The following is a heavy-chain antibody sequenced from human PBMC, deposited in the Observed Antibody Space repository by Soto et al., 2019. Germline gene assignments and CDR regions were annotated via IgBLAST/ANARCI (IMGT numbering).Heavy chain of an antibody. V-gene: IGHV4-30-4*01. Sequence: QVQLQESGPGLVKPSQTLSLTCTVSGGSISSGDYFWSWMRQSPGKVLEWIGYISSIGSTYYNPSLKSRVSVSRDTSKNQFSMKLSSVTTTDTAVYYCARGLVIRPYYYHGMDVWGQGPTVTFSS. CDR2: ISSIGST. J-gene: IGHJ6*02. D-gene: IGHD3-9*01. CDR3: ARGLVIRPYYYHGMDV. CDR1: GGSISSGDYF.